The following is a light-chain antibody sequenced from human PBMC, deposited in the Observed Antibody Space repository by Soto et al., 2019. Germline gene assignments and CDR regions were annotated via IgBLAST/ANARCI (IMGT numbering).Light chain of an antibody. J-gene: IGKJ1*01. V-gene: IGKV3-15*01. CDR2: GAS. Sequence: EIVLTQSPATLSLSPGERATLSCRASQSIGLAIAWYQQKPGQAPRLLIYGASTRATGIPARFSGSGSGTEFTLTISSLQSEDFAVYYCQQYNNWPPKTFGQGTKVDIK. CDR1: QSIGLA. CDR3: QQYNNWPPKT.